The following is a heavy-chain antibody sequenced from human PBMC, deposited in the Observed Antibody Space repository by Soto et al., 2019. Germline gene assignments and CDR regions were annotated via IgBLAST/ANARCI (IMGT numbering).Heavy chain of an antibody. D-gene: IGHD1-1*01. V-gene: IGHV4-39*01. J-gene: IGHJ4*02. CDR3: ERLSPLGTLFDY. CDR2: IYYSGST. CDR1: GGSISSSSYY. Sequence: SETLSLTCTVSGGSISSSSYYWGWIRQPPGKGLEWIGSIYYSGSTYYNPSLKSRVTISVDTSKNQFSLKLSSVTAADTAVHYPERLSPLGTLFDYWGQGTLVTVSS.